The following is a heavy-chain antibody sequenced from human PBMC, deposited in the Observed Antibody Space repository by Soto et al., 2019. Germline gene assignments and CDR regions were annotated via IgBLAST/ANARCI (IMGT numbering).Heavy chain of an antibody. D-gene: IGHD6-13*01. J-gene: IGHJ5*02. CDR3: ARDIGSSWHKRGLKQNWFDP. CDR2: INHSGST. Sequence: SETLSLTCAVYGGSFSGYYWSWIRQPPGKGLEWIGEINHSGSTNYNPSLKSRVTISVDTSKNQFSLKLSSVTAADTAVYYCARDIGSSWHKRGLKQNWFDPWGQGTLVTVSS. CDR1: GGSFSGYY. V-gene: IGHV4-34*01.